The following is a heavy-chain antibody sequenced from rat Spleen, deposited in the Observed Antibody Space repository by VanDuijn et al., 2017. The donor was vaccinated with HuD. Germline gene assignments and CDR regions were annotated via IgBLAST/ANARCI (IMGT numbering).Heavy chain of an antibody. J-gene: IGHJ2*01. CDR2: INTGGDIT. V-gene: IGHV5S13*01. Sequence: EVQLVESGGGLVQPGGSLKLSCAASGFTFVDYDMAWVRQTPTKGLEWIASINTGGDITYYRDSVKGRFTVSRDDTENTQYLQMDSLRSEDTATYYCTRQRGRTYFFDSWGQGVMVTVSS. D-gene: IGHD1-11*01. CDR1: GFTFVDYD. CDR3: TRQRGRTYFFDS.